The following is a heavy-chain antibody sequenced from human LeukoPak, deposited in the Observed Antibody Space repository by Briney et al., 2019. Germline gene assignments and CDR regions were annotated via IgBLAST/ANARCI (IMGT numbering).Heavy chain of an antibody. CDR2: IGTAGDT. Sequence: PGGSLRLSCAASGLTFSSYDVHWVRQPTGKGLEWVSGIGTAGDTYYSGSVKGRFTISRDNAKNSLYLQMNSLRAEDTAVYYCARVKAGAPSPTYFDYWGQGILVTVSS. CDR3: ARVKAGAPSPTYFDY. CDR1: GLTFSSYD. V-gene: IGHV3-13*04. J-gene: IGHJ4*02. D-gene: IGHD1-26*01.